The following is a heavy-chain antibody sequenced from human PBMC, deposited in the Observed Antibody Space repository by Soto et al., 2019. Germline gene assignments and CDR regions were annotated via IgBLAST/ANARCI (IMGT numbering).Heavy chain of an antibody. J-gene: IGHJ6*02. D-gene: IGHD3-10*01. CDR2: IYYSGST. Sequence: PSETLSLTCTVSGGSMSSYYWSWIRQPPGKGLEWIGYIYYSGSTNYNPSLKSRVTMSVDTPKNQFSLKLSSVTAADTAVYYCARRGYGPGFPYYYGIDVRGQGTTVTVSS. CDR3: ARRGYGPGFPYYYGIDV. CDR1: GGSMSSYY. V-gene: IGHV4-59*01.